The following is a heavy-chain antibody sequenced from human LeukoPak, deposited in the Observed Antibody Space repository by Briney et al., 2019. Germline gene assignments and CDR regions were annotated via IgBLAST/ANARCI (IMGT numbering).Heavy chain of an antibody. J-gene: IGHJ4*02. V-gene: IGHV3-23*01. CDR2: IIGSGDST. Sequence: GGSLRLSCAASGFTFSSYAMSWVRQAPGMGLEWVSVIIGSGDSTYYADSVKGRFTISRDNSKNTLYLQMNSLRAEDTAVYYCAKDSGSSSWYGYWGQGTLVTVSS. CDR3: AKDSGSSSWYGY. D-gene: IGHD6-13*01. CDR1: GFTFSSYA.